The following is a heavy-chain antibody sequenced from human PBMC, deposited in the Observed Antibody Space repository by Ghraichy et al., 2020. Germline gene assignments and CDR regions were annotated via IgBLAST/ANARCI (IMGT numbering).Heavy chain of an antibody. D-gene: IGHD3-10*01. CDR2: ITGNGEKT. Sequence: LSLTCAASGFTFSDYAMLWVRQAPGGGLEWVSSITGNGEKTYYADSVKGRFTVSRDTSTNTLFLQMTSLRVQDSALYYGWKTRTTGTPWDYFDSWGQGTLVTVS. CDR1: GFTFSDYA. CDR3: WKTRTTGTPWDYFDS. V-gene: IGHV3-23*01. J-gene: IGHJ4*02.